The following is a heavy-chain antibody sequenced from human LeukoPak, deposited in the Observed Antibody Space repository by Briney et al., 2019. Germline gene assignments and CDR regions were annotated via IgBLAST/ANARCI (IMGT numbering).Heavy chain of an antibody. Sequence: ASVKVSCKASGYTFTSYAISWVRQAPGQGLEWMGRIIPILGIANYAQKFQGRVTITADKSTSTAYMELSSLRSEDTAVYYCARERSYYDSSGYSPDYWGQGTLVTVSS. V-gene: IGHV1-69*04. CDR3: ARERSYYDSSGYSPDY. CDR1: GYTFTSYA. D-gene: IGHD3-22*01. CDR2: IIPILGIA. J-gene: IGHJ4*02.